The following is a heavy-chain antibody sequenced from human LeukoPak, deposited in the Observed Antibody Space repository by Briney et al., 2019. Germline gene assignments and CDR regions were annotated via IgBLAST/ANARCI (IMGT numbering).Heavy chain of an antibody. Sequence: PGMSLRLSCAASGFTFNSYGMHWVRQAPGKGLEWVADIWYDGSNKYYADSVKGRFTISRDTSKNTVSLQMTGLRADDTAVYYCARAYSGFSSRGFDYWGREPWSASPQ. CDR1: GFTFNSYG. J-gene: IGHJ4*02. V-gene: IGHV3-33*01. D-gene: IGHD5-12*01. CDR3: ARAYSGFSSRGFDY. CDR2: IWYDGSNK.